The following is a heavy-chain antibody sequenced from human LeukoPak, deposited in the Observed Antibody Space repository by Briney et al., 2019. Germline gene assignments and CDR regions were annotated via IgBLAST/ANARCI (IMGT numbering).Heavy chain of an antibody. CDR3: ARTPYLYFGSGSYQFDY. D-gene: IGHD3-10*01. Sequence: GGSLRLSCAASGFTFSSYAMSWVRQAPGKGLEWVSGISGSNTYYADSVKGRFTISRDNSKNTLYLRMNSLRAEDTAVYFCARTPYLYFGSGSYQFDYWGQGTLVTVSS. J-gene: IGHJ4*02. V-gene: IGHV3-23*01. CDR1: GFTFSSYA. CDR2: ISGSNT.